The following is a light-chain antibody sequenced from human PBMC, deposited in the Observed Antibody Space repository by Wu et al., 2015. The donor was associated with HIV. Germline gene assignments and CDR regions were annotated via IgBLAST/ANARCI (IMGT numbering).Light chain of an antibody. CDR2: GAS. Sequence: IVLTQSPDTLSLSPGETAILSCRASQIIPSSHLAWYQQKPGQAPRLLMYGASSKATGIPDRFSGYMSAATDFTLAIFRLQPEDSAVYFCQHYGDSQFTFGRGT. CDR3: QHYGDSQFT. CDR1: QIIPSSH. V-gene: IGKV3-20*01. J-gene: IGKJ3*01.